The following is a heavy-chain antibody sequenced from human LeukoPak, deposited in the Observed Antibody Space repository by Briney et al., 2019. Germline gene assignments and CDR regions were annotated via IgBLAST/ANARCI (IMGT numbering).Heavy chain of an antibody. CDR1: GFTFSNYA. V-gene: IGHV3-23*01. J-gene: IGHJ4*02. Sequence: AGGSLRLSCAASGFTFSNYAMSWVRQAPGKGLDWVSAISNNGGVTYYADSVKGRFTTSRDNSKNTLFLQMNSLRAEDTAIYYCAKYGPQDSGSSHFDYWGQGALVTVSS. CDR3: AKYGPQDSGSSHFDY. CDR2: ISNNGGVT. D-gene: IGHD1-26*01.